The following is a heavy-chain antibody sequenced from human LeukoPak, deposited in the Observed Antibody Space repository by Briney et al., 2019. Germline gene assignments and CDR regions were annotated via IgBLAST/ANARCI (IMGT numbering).Heavy chain of an antibody. CDR2: IKQDESEK. V-gene: IGHV3-7*03. CDR3: AREAKESSGMDV. J-gene: IGHJ6*04. CDR1: GFTFSNYW. Sequence: GGSLRLSCAASGFTFSNYWMSWVRQAPGKGLEWVANIKQDESEKHYVDSVKGRLTISRDNAKKSLYLQMNSLRAEDTAVYYCAREAKESSGMDVWGKGTTVTVSS.